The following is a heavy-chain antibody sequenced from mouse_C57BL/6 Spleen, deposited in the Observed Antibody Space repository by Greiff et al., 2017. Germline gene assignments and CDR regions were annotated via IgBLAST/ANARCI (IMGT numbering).Heavy chain of an antibody. CDR3: ARHDLWLRRPFDY. D-gene: IGHD2-2*01. Sequence: VQLVESGAELVKPGASVKLSCKASGYTFTEYTIPWVKKRSGQGLEWIGWFYPGSGRIKYNEKFNDKATLTADNSSSTVYMELSRLTSEDSAVYFCARHDLWLRRPFDYWGQGTTLTVSS. CDR2: FYPGSGRI. V-gene: IGHV1-62-2*01. CDR1: GYTFTEYT. J-gene: IGHJ2*01.